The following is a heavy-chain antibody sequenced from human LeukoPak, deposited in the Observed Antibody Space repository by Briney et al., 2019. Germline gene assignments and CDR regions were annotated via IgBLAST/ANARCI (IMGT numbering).Heavy chain of an antibody. CDR1: GYKFVAYY. V-gene: IGHV1-2*06. J-gene: IGHJ5*02. CDR2: INPDSGDT. CDR3: ARESQVFWPKETNWFDP. D-gene: IGHD3-3*01. Sequence: ASVKVSCKASGYKFVAYYIHWVRQSPGQGLEWLGRINPDSGDTNYAQKFQGRVIMMRDTSSSTAYMELSRLKSDDTAIYYCARESQVFWPKETNWFDPWGHGTLVTVAS.